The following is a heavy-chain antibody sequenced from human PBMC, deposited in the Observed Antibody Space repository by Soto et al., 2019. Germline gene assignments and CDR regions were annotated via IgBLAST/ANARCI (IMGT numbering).Heavy chain of an antibody. D-gene: IGHD3-16*01. J-gene: IGHJ4*01. CDR2: INPSGGST. CDR1: GYTFTNYY. CDR3: ARGPVTFSFDY. V-gene: IGHV1-46*03. Sequence: ASVKVSCKASGYTFTNYYIHWVRQAPGRGLEWMGIINPSGGSTSYAQKFQGRVTMTRDTSTSTVYMDLSSLRSEDTAVYYCARGPVTFSFDYWGHGTLVTVSS.